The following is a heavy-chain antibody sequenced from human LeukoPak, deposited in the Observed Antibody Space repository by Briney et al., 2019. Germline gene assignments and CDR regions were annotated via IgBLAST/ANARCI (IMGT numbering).Heavy chain of an antibody. CDR1: GGSISSSDW. CDR2: IYYSGST. V-gene: IGHV4-4*02. D-gene: IGHD1-26*01. CDR3: ARVSGSYFDY. J-gene: IGHJ4*02. Sequence: PSGTLSLTCAVSGGSISSSDWWSWVRQPPGKGLEWLGQIYYSGSTNYSPSLKSRVTISVDKSKNQFSLKLSSVTAADTAVYYCARVSGSYFDYWGQGTLVTVSS.